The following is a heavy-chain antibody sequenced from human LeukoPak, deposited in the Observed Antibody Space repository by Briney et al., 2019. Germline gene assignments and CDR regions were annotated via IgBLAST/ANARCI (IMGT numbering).Heavy chain of an antibody. CDR1: GGSISSGGYY. CDR3: ARRSRGSSALGY. V-gene: IGHV4-31*03. J-gene: IGHJ4*02. Sequence: PSETLSLTCTVSGGSISSGGYYWSWIRQHPGKGLEWIGYIYYSGSTYYNPSLKSRVTISVDKSENQFSLQLTSVTAADTAVYHCARRSRGSSALGYWGQGTLVTVSS. D-gene: IGHD6-13*01. CDR2: IYYSGST.